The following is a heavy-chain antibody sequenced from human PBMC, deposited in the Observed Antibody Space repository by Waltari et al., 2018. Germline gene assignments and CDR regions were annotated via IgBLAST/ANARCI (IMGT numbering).Heavy chain of an antibody. J-gene: IGHJ4*02. CDR2: IYHSGST. CDR3: ARVTMIVVVIPGAYFDY. V-gene: IGHV4-38-2*01. D-gene: IGHD3-22*01. Sequence: QVQLQESGPGLVKPSETLSLTCAVSGYSISSGYYWGWIRQPPGKGLEWIGSIYHSGSTYFNPSIKSRVPISVDTAKNQFSLKLSSVTAADTAVYYCARVTMIVVVIPGAYFDYWGQGTLVTVSS. CDR1: GYSISSGYY.